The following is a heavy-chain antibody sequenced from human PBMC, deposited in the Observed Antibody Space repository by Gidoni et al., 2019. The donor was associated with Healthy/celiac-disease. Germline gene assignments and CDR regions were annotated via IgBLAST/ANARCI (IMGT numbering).Heavy chain of an antibody. CDR2: ISWNSGSI. CDR3: AKDYYDSSGSGYFDY. V-gene: IGHV3-9*01. Sequence: EVQLVESGGGLVQPGRSLRLSCAASGFTFDDYAMHWVRQAPGKGLEWVSGISWNSGSIGYADSVKGRFTISRDNAKNSLYLQMNSLRAEDTALYYCAKDYYDSSGSGYFDYWGQGTLVTVSS. J-gene: IGHJ4*02. CDR1: GFTFDDYA. D-gene: IGHD3-22*01.